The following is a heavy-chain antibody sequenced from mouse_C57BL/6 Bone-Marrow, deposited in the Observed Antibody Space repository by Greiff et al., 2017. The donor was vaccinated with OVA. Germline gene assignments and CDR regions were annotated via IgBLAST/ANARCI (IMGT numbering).Heavy chain of an antibody. D-gene: IGHD1-1*01. Sequence: EVKVVESGEGLVKPGGSLKLSCAASGFTFSSYAMSWVRQTPEKRLEWVAYISSGGDYIYYADTVKGRFTISRDNARNTLYLQMSSLKSEDTAMYYWTRNYGSSHYYAMDYWGQGTSVTVSS. CDR3: TRNYGSSHYYAMDY. CDR1: GFTFSSYA. V-gene: IGHV5-9-1*02. J-gene: IGHJ4*01. CDR2: ISSGGDYI.